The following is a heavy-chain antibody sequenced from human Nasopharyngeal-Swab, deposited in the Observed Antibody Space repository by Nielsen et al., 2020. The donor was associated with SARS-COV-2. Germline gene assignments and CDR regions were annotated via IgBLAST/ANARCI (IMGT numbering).Heavy chain of an antibody. J-gene: IGHJ3*02. V-gene: IGHV4-39*01. Sequence: SETLSLTCTVSGCSISSSSYYWGWIRQPSGKGLEWIGSMYYSGSTYYNPALKRRFTISVDTSKNQFSLKMSSVTAADTAVYYCARHQEFTICGVVIRGAFDIWGQGTMVTVSS. CDR3: ARHQEFTICGVVIRGAFDI. CDR2: MYYSGST. D-gene: IGHD3-3*01. CDR1: GCSISSSSYY.